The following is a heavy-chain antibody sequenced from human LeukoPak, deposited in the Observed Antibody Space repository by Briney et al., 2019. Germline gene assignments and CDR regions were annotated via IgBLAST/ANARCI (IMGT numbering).Heavy chain of an antibody. CDR3: ARGDFFDY. Sequence: SETLSLTCTVSGGSINSYYWSWLRQPPGKGLEWIGYIYYSGSTNYNPSLKSRVTISVDTSKNQFSLKLSSVTAADTAVYYCARGDFFDYWGQGTLVTVSS. CDR1: GGSINSYY. CDR2: IYYSGST. V-gene: IGHV4-59*01. J-gene: IGHJ4*02.